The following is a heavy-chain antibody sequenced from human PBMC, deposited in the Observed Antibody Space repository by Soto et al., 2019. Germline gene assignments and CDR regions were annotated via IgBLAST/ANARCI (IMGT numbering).Heavy chain of an antibody. CDR3: ARERVTRHYFDY. V-gene: IGHV3-21*01. D-gene: IGHD2-2*01. J-gene: IGHJ4*02. CDR1: GFTFSSYS. CDR2: ISSSSSYI. Sequence: GGSLRLSCAASGFTFSSYSMNWVRQAPGKGLEWVSSISSSSSYIYYADSVKGRFTISRDNAKNSLYLQMNSLRAEDTAVYYCARERVTRHYFDYWGQGTLVTVSS.